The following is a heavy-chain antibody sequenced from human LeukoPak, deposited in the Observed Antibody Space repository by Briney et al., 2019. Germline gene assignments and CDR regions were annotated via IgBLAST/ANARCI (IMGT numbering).Heavy chain of an antibody. V-gene: IGHV3-7*01. CDR3: ARFSSSWYYFDY. D-gene: IGHD6-13*01. CDR1: GFTFSNSA. J-gene: IGHJ4*02. Sequence: GGSLRLSCAAAGFTFSNSAMSSVRQAPGKGLECVANIRQDGSEKYYVDSVKGRFTTSRDNAKNSLYLQMNSLRAEDTAVYYCARFSSSWYYFDYWGQGTLVAVSS. CDR2: IRQDGSEK.